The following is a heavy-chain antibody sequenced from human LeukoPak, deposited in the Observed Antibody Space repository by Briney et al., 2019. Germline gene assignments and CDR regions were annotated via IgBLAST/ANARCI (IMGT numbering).Heavy chain of an antibody. V-gene: IGHV3-21*01. CDR1: EFTFSSYT. J-gene: IGHJ6*03. CDR2: ISSSSSYI. Sequence: GGSLRLSCAASEFTFSSYTMNWVRQAPGKGLELVSSISSSSSYIHYVDSVKGRFTISRDNAKNSLYLQMNSLRAEDTAVYYCARASGWYERGPDYYYYYMDVWGKGTTVTVSS. CDR3: ARASGWYERGPDYYYYYMDV. D-gene: IGHD6-19*01.